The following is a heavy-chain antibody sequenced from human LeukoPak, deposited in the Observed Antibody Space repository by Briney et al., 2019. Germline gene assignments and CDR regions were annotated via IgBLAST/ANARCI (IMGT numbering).Heavy chain of an antibody. CDR1: GHTLSEIS. CDR3: ATDEGGPGTTFHDPFDN. Sequence: ASVKVSCKVSGHTLSEISMHWVRQAPGKGLEWMGSLDPEDGETMYAENFQGRFTMTEDTSRDTAYMELSSLRSEDTAVYFCATDEGGPGTTFHDPFDNWGQGTMVTVSS. D-gene: IGHD1-7*01. V-gene: IGHV1-24*01. J-gene: IGHJ3*02. CDR2: LDPEDGET.